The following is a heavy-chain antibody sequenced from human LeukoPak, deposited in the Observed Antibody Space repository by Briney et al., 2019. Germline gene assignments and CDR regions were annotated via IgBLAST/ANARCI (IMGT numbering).Heavy chain of an antibody. J-gene: IGHJ5*02. V-gene: IGHV1-18*01. Sequence: ASVKVSCKASGYTFNSYGISWVRQAPGQGLEWMGWISAYNGNTNYAQKLPGRVTMTTDTSTSTAYMELRSLRSDDTAVYYCARVSVEYCSSTSCYEADWFDLWGQGTLVTVSS. CDR3: ARVSVEYCSSTSCYEADWFDL. CDR1: GYTFNSYG. CDR2: ISAYNGNT. D-gene: IGHD2-2*01.